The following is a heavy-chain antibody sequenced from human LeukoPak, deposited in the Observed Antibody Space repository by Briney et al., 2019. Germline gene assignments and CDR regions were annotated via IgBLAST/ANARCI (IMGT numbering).Heavy chain of an antibody. D-gene: IGHD3-3*01. V-gene: IGHV1-46*01. CDR3: ARGYYYDFWSGPKGSFDI. CDR1: GYTFTSYY. Sequence: ASVKVSCKASGYTFTSYYMHWVRQAPGQGLEWMGIINPSGGSTSYAQKFQGRVTMTRDTSTSTVYMELSSLRSEDTAVYYCARGYYYDFWSGPKGSFDIWGQGTMVTVSS. J-gene: IGHJ3*02. CDR2: INPSGGST.